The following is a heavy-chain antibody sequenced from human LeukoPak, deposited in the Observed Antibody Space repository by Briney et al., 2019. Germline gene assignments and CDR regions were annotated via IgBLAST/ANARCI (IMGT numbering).Heavy chain of an antibody. V-gene: IGHV1-69*13. Sequence: ASVKVSCKASGGTFSSYAISWVRQAPGQGLEWMGGIIPIFGTANYAQKFQGRVTITADESTSTAYMELSSLRSEDTAVYYCARAVGAYDSSGYYYYYYYMDVWGKGTTVTISS. CDR2: IIPIFGTA. D-gene: IGHD3-22*01. CDR3: ARAVGAYDSSGYYYYYYYMDV. CDR1: GGTFSSYA. J-gene: IGHJ6*03.